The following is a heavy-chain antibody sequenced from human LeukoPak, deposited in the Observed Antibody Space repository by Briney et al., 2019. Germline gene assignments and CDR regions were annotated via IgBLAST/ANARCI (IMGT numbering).Heavy chain of an antibody. D-gene: IGHD2-21*02. Sequence: GASVKVSCKASGYTFTSYGISWERHAPGQGLEWMGWISAYNGNTNYAQKLQGRVTITTDTSTSTAYMELRSLRSDDTAVYYCARVDCGGDCYLGYWGQGTLVTVSS. J-gene: IGHJ4*02. CDR2: ISAYNGNT. CDR3: ARVDCGGDCYLGY. V-gene: IGHV1-18*01. CDR1: GYTFTSYG.